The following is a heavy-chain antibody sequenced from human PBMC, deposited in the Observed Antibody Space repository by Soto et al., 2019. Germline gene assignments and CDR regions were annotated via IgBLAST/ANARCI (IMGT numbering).Heavy chain of an antibody. CDR1: GGSVSSGSYY. Sequence: SETLSLTCTVSGGSVSSGSYYWSWIRQPPGKGLEWIGYIYYSGSTYYNPSLKSRVTISVDTSKNQFSLKLSSVTAADTAVYYCARDDSGASYDFWSGYRPLFTGMDVWGQGTTVTVSS. J-gene: IGHJ6*02. CDR3: ARDDSGASYDFWSGYRPLFTGMDV. D-gene: IGHD3-3*01. CDR2: IYYSGST. V-gene: IGHV4-61*01.